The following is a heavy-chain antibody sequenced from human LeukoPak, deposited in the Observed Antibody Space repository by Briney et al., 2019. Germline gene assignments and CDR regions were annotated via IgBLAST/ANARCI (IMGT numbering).Heavy chain of an antibody. Sequence: GASVKVSCKASGYTFTSYAMHWVRQAPGQRLEWMGWINAGNGNTKYSQKFQGRVTMTTDTSTSTAYMELRSLRSDDTAVYYCARDEYYYDSSGYTRFDYWGQGTLVTVSS. J-gene: IGHJ4*02. CDR1: GYTFTSYA. D-gene: IGHD3-22*01. V-gene: IGHV1-3*01. CDR2: INAGNGNT. CDR3: ARDEYYYDSSGYTRFDY.